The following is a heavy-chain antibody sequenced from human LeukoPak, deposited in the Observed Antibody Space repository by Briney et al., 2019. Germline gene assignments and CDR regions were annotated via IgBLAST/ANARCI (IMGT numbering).Heavy chain of an antibody. D-gene: IGHD3-3*01. J-gene: IGHJ4*02. CDR3: AGSVGIFGVVSTGGYFDY. V-gene: IGHV1-18*01. Sequence: GASVKVSCKASGYTFTSYGISWVRQAPGQGLEWMGWISAYNGNTNYAQKLQGRVTMTTDTSTSTAYMELRSLRSDDTAVYYCAGSVGIFGVVSTGGYFDYWGQGTLVTVSS. CDR2: ISAYNGNT. CDR1: GYTFTSYG.